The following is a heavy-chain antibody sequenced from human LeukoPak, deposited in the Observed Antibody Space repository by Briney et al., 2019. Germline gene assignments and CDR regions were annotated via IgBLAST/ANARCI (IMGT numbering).Heavy chain of an antibody. CDR1: GFTFSNAW. J-gene: IGHJ4*02. V-gene: IGHV3-15*07. CDR3: TTVVGWFGELLAYFDY. CDR2: IKSKTDGGTT. D-gene: IGHD3-10*01. Sequence: PGGSLRLSCVASGFTFSNAWMNWVRQAPGKGLEWDGRIKSKTDGGTTDYAAPVKGRFTISRDDSKNTLYLQMNSLKTEDTAVYYCTTVVGWFGELLAYFDYWGQGTLVTVSS.